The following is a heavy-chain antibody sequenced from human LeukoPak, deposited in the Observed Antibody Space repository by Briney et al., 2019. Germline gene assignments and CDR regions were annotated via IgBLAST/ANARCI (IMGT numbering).Heavy chain of an antibody. D-gene: IGHD5-18*01. J-gene: IGHJ4*02. CDR2: IKQDGSEK. Sequence: GGSLRLSCAASGFTFSSYWMSWVRQAPGRGLEWVANIKQDGSEKYYADSVKGRFTISRDNAKNSLYLQMNSLRAEDTAVYYCATHFGYSYGLDYWGQGTLVTVSS. V-gene: IGHV3-7*01. CDR3: ATHFGYSYGLDY. CDR1: GFTFSSYW.